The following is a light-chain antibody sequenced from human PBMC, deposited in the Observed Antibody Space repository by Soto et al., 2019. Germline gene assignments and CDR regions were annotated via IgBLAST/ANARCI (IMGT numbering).Light chain of an antibody. J-gene: IGLJ1*01. CDR1: SSDVGGYNY. Sequence: QSVLTQPASVSGSPGQSITISCTGTSSDVGGYNYVSWYQQHPGKAPKLMIYDVSNRPSGVSNRFSGSKSGNTASLTISGLQAEDEADYYCSSYTSSSNYGFGTGTKVTVL. V-gene: IGLV2-14*01. CDR2: DVS. CDR3: SSYTSSSNYG.